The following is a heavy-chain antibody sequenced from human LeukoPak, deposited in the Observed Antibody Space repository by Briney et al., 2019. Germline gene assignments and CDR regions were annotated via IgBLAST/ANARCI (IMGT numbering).Heavy chain of an antibody. J-gene: IGHJ5*02. Sequence: GGSLRLSCAASGFTFSSYWMHWVRQAPGKGLVWVSRINSDGSSTRYADSVKGRSTISRDNAKNTLFLQMNSLRAEDTAVYYCVRGVGGDSRFDPWGQGTLVTVSS. CDR1: GFTFSSYW. D-gene: IGHD1-26*01. V-gene: IGHV3-74*01. CDR2: INSDGSST. CDR3: VRGVGGDSRFDP.